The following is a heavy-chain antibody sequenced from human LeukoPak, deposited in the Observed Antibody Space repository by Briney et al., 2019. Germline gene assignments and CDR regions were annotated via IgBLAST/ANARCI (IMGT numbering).Heavy chain of an antibody. CDR2: ISGSGDGT. V-gene: IGHV3-23*01. D-gene: IGHD5-18*01. CDR1: AFTFSNYA. CDR3: AKAGEQQWLRMHFDN. J-gene: IGHJ4*02. Sequence: GGPLRLSCAASAFTFSNYAMNWVRQAPGKGLEWVSVISGSGDGTYYADSVKGRFTISRDNSKNTLYLQMKSLRAEDTAVYYCAKAGEQQWLRMHFDNWGQGTLVTVSS.